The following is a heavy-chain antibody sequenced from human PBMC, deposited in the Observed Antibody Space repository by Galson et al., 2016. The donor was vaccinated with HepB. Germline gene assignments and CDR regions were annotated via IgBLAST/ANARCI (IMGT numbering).Heavy chain of an antibody. CDR3: TTRGSGGSFDFDY. CDR2: INTGGTTT. V-gene: IGHV3-74*01. D-gene: IGHD6-19*01. CDR1: GFTFSNYW. J-gene: IGHJ4*02. Sequence: SLRLSCAASGFTFSNYWIHWVRQAPREGLVWVSHINTGGTTTFYADSVKGRFTMSRDNAKNTGYLQMNSLGAEDTAMYYCTTRGSGGSFDFDYWGQGTLVTVSS.